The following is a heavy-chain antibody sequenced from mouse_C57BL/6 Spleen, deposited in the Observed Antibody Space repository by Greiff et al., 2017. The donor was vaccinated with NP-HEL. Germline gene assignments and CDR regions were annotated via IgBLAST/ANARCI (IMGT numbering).Heavy chain of an antibody. J-gene: IGHJ1*03. Sequence: VTLMESGPGLVQPSQSLSITCTVSGFSLTSYGVHWVRQSPGKGLEWLGVLCRGGSTDYNAAFMSRLSITKYNSKSQVFFKMNSLQADDTAIYYCAKKGDYYGSREDWYFDVWGTGTTVTVSS. CDR3: AKKGDYYGSREDWYFDV. V-gene: IGHV2-5*01. D-gene: IGHD1-1*01. CDR2: LCRGGST. CDR1: GFSLTSYG.